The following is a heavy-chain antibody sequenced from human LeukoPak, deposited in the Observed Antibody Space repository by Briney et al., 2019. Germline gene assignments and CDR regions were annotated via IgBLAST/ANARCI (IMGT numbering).Heavy chain of an antibody. D-gene: IGHD3-22*01. CDR3: ATGVYYDSSRYAFDI. CDR1: GYTFTSYG. Sequence: ASVKVSCKASGYTFTSYGISWVRQAPGQGLEWMGWISAYNGNTNYAQKLQGRVTMTEDTSTDTAYMELSSLRSEDTAVYYCATGVYYDSSRYAFDIWGQGTMVTVSS. V-gene: IGHV1-18*01. CDR2: ISAYNGNT. J-gene: IGHJ3*02.